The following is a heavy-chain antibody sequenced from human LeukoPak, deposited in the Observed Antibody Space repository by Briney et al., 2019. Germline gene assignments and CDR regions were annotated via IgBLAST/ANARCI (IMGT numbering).Heavy chain of an antibody. CDR2: MYHSGST. J-gene: IGHJ6*03. Sequence: PSETLSLTCAVSGYSIISGYYWGWFRQPPGKGLEWIGCMYHSGSTYYNPSLKSRVTISVDTSKNQFSLKLSSVTAADTAVYYCARQGGSSSPYYYYYMDLWGKGTTVTVSS. CDR1: GYSIISGYY. D-gene: IGHD6-13*01. V-gene: IGHV4-38-2*01. CDR3: ARQGGSSSPYYYYYMDL.